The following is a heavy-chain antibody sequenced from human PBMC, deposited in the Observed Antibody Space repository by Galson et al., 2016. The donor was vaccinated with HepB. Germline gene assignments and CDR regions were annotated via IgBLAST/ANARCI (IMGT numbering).Heavy chain of an antibody. D-gene: IGHD6-13*01. V-gene: IGHV3-43D*03. CDR1: GFTFDDYA. CDR2: ITWDGGST. Sequence: SLRLSCAASGFTFDDYAMHWVRQAPGKGLEWVCLITWDGGSTYYADSVRGRFTVSRDNSKNSLYLQMNSLRPEDSALYYCTKDINSSNWYGHYYYAVDIWGRGTTVTVSS. CDR3: TKDINSSNWYGHYYYAVDI. J-gene: IGHJ6*02.